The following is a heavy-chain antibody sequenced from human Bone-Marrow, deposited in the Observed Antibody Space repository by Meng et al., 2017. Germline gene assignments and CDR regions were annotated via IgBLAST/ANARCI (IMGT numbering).Heavy chain of an antibody. CDR1: GYNFNNYW. J-gene: IGHJ4*02. V-gene: IGHV5-51*01. CDR3: ARAITGVPHPYHFDN. D-gene: IGHD5-12*01. CDR2: IYPGDFDT. Sequence: GESLKISCKGSGYNFNNYWIAWVRQMPGKGLEYMGIIYPGDFDTRYSPSFRGQVTISVDKSISTAYLQWSSLKASDTAMYYCARAITGVPHPYHFDNWGQGTRVTVSS.